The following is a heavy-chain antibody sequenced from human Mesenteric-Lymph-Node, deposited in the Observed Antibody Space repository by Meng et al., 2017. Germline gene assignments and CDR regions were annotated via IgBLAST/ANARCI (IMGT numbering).Heavy chain of an antibody. V-gene: IGHV4-34*01. J-gene: IGHJ4*02. Sequence: SETLSLTCAVYGGSFSNYYWTWIRQPPGKGLEWIGEINHTGSTNYNPSLESRLTISADTSKNQFSLELSPVTAADTAVYYCARKSYGTKYWSPGTLVTVSS. CDR3: ARKSYGTKY. CDR2: INHTGST. D-gene: IGHD3-16*01. CDR1: GGSFSNYY.